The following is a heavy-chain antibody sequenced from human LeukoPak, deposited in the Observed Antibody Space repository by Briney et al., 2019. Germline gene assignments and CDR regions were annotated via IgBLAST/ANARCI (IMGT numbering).Heavy chain of an antibody. CDR2: ISSSSSYI. V-gene: IGHV3-21*01. J-gene: IGHJ4*02. Sequence: PGGSLKLSCAASGFTFSGSAMHWVRQASGKGLKWVSSISSSSSYIYYAYSVKGRFTISRDNAKNSLYLQMNSLRAEDTAVYYCARDPQEYHDSSGYSNYWGQGTLVTVSS. CDR1: GFTFSGSA. D-gene: IGHD3-22*01. CDR3: ARDPQEYHDSSGYSNY.